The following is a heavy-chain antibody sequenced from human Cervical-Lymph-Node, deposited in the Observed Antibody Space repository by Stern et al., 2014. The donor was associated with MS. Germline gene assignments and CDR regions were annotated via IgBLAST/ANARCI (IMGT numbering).Heavy chain of an antibody. Sequence: QVQLMQSGPGLVKPSQTLSLTCTVSGGSISSSGYYWSWIRQPPAKGLAWIGRIHGSGSTYYNPSLQRRVTISMDTATNQFTLKLPSGTAADTAVYYCATTRWDLFTWNWFDPWGQGTLVTVSS. V-gene: IGHV4-61*02. D-gene: IGHD1-26*01. CDR1: GGSISSSGYY. J-gene: IGHJ5*02. CDR2: IHGSGST. CDR3: ATTRWDLFTWNWFDP.